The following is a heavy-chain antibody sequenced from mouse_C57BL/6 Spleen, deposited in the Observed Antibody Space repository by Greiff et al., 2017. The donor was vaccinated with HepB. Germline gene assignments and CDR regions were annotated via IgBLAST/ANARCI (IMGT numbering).Heavy chain of an antibody. V-gene: IGHV1-15*01. CDR1: GYTFTDYE. Sequence: VQLQQSGAELVRPGASVTLSCKASGYTFTDYEMHWVKQTPVHGLEWIGAIDPETGGTAYNQKLKGKAILPADKSSSTAYMEIRSLTSEDSAVYYCTGGGGSLDYLGQGTSLTVSS. CDR3: TGGGGSLDY. J-gene: IGHJ2*02. CDR2: IDPETGGT.